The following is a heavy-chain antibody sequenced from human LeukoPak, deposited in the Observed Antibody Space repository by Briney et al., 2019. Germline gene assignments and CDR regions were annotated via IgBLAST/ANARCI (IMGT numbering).Heavy chain of an antibody. CDR1: GFTFSSYG. J-gene: IGHJ4*02. D-gene: IGHD6-19*01. Sequence: GGSLRLSCAASGFTFSSYGMHWVRQAPGKGLEWVAVTWYDGSNKYYADSVKGRFTISRDNSKNTLCLQMNSLRAEDTAVYYCARGSAAAVAGTGEDFDYWGQGTLVTVSS. CDR3: ARGSAAAVAGTGEDFDY. CDR2: TWYDGSNK. V-gene: IGHV3-33*01.